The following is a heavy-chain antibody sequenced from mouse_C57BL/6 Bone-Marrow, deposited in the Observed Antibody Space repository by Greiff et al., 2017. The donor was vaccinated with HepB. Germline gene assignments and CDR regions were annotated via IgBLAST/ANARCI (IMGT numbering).Heavy chain of an antibody. CDR2: IYPRSGNT. Sequence: QVQLQQSGAELARPGASVKLSCKASGYTFTSYGISWVKQRTGQGLEWIGEIYPRSGNTYYNEKFKGKATLTADKSSSTAYMELRSLTSEDSAVYFCAPRQLRHRKGAMDYWGQGTSVTVSS. CDR1: GYTFTSYG. CDR3: APRQLRHRKGAMDY. V-gene: IGHV1-81*01. D-gene: IGHD3-2*02. J-gene: IGHJ4*01.